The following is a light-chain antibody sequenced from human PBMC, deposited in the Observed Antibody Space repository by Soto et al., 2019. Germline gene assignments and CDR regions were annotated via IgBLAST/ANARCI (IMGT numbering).Light chain of an antibody. Sequence: DIQMTQSPSSLSASVGDRATITCRASQGISDFLAWYQQKPGKAPQLLIYGATTLQSGVPSRFSGSGSGTDFTLTIASLQPEDVATYYCQKYNSDPLTFGGRTKVDIK. CDR1: QGISDF. J-gene: IGKJ4*01. CDR3: QKYNSDPLT. CDR2: GAT. V-gene: IGKV1-27*01.